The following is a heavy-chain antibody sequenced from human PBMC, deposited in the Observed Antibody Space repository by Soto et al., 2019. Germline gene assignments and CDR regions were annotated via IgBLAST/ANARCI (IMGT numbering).Heavy chain of an antibody. Sequence: EVQLVESGGGLVQPGGSLRLSCAASGFTVSSNYMSWVRQAPGEGLEWVSVIYSGGSTYYADSLKGRFTISRDNANNTLYLQMTSLSAEDTAVYACARDLDGDYGERPIDAFDIWCQGTMVTVSS. J-gene: IGHJ3*02. V-gene: IGHV3-66*01. CDR3: ARDLDGDYGERPIDAFDI. CDR1: GFTVSSNY. D-gene: IGHD4-17*01. CDR2: IYSGGST.